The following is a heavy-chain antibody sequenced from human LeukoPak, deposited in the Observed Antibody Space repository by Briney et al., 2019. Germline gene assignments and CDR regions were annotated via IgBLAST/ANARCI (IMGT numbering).Heavy chain of an antibody. V-gene: IGHV3-48*03. D-gene: IGHD3-10*01. CDR3: ARPYYYGSGSYYYYFDY. Sequence: GGSLRLSCAASGFTFSSYEMNWVRQAPGKGLEWVSYISSSGSTIYYADSVKGRFTISRDNAKNSLYLQMNSLRAEDTAVYYCARPYYYGSGSYYYYFDYWGQGTLVTVSS. CDR1: GFTFSSYE. CDR2: ISSSGSTI. J-gene: IGHJ4*02.